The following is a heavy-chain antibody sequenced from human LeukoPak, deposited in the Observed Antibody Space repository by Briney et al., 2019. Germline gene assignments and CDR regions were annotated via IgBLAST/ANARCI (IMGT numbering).Heavy chain of an antibody. CDR1: GASISNDY. J-gene: IGHJ4*02. Sequence: SETLSLTCTVSGASISNDYWSWIRQPPGKGLEWIGYIYNSWTTDYNPSLRSRVRISVDTSKSQFSLKLTSVTAADTAVYYCAREGGSGWYYFDRWGQGTLVTVSS. V-gene: IGHV4-59*01. D-gene: IGHD6-19*01. CDR3: AREGGSGWYYFDR. CDR2: IYNSWTT.